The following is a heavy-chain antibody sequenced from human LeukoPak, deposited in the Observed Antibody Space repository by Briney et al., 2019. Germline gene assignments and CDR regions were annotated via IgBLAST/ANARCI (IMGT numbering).Heavy chain of an antibody. CDR3: AKVSATYYYDSSGTPPDY. CDR2: IQYDGSKK. Sequence: GGSLRLSCVASGFTFSSNGMHWVRQAPGKGLEWVTFIQYDGSKKYYADSVKGRFTISRDNSKNTLYLQMNSLRAEDTAVYYCAKVSATYYYDSSGTPPDYWGQGTLVTVSS. J-gene: IGHJ4*02. D-gene: IGHD3-22*01. CDR1: GFTFSSNG. V-gene: IGHV3-30*02.